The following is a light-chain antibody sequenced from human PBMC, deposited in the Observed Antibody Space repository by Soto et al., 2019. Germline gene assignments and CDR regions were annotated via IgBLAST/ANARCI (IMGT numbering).Light chain of an antibody. V-gene: IGKV1-33*01. CDR1: QDISNY. CDR2: DAS. CDR3: QQYDNLP. Sequence: DIQMTQSPSSLSASVGDRVTITCQASQDISNYLNWYQQKPGKAPKLLIYDASNLETGVPSGFSGSGSGTDFTFTISSLQPEDIATYYCQQYDNLPLGQGTRLEIK. J-gene: IGKJ5*01.